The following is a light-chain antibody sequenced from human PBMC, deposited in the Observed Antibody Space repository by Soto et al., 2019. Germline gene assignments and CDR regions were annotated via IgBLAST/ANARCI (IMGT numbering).Light chain of an antibody. Sequence: DIPMTQSPSTLSASVGDRVTITCRASQSITWWLAWYQQKPGKAPKILIYDASRLESGVPSRFSAGGSGTEFTLSINCLPPDDFATYHCQQYSTFPWTFGQGTKVEIK. V-gene: IGKV1-5*01. J-gene: IGKJ1*01. CDR2: DAS. CDR1: QSITWW. CDR3: QQYSTFPWT.